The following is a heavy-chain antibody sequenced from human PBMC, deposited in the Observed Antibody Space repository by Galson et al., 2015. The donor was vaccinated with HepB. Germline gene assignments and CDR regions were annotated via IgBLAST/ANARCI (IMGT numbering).Heavy chain of an antibody. CDR1: GFTFSDYY. CDR2: ISSSGSTI. CDR3: ASPIYDFWSGLVH. D-gene: IGHD3-3*01. Sequence: SLRLSCAASGFTFSDYYMSWIRQAPGKGLEWVSYISSSGSTIYYADSVKGRFTISRDNAKNSLYLQMNSLRAEDTAVYYCASPIYDFWSGLVHWGQGTLVTVSS. V-gene: IGHV3-11*01. J-gene: IGHJ4*02.